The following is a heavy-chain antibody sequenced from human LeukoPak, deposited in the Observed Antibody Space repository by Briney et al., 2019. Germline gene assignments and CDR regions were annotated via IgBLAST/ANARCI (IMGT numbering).Heavy chain of an antibody. CDR1: GGTFSSYA. D-gene: IGHD1-26*01. J-gene: IGHJ4*02. CDR3: AREESGILDY. V-gene: IGHV1-69*05. CDR2: IIPIFGTA. Sequence: SVKVSCKASGGTFSSYAISWVRQAPGQGLGWMGGIIPIFGTANYAQKFQGRVTITTDESTSTDYMELSSLRSEDTAVYYCAREESGILDYWGQGTLVTVSS.